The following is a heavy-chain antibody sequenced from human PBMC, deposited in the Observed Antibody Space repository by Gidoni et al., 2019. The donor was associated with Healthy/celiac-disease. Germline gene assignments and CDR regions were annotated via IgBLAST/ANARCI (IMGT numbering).Heavy chain of an antibody. J-gene: IGHJ4*02. V-gene: IGHV3-23*01. D-gene: IGHD6-13*01. CDR3: AKGRGPLFSSSWGYFDY. CDR1: VFTFSSYA. Sequence: EVQLLESGGGLVQPGGSLRLSCAASVFTFSSYAMSWVRQAPGKGLEWVSAISGSGGSSYYADSVKGRFTISRDNSKNTLYLQMNSLRAEDTAVYYCAKGRGPLFSSSWGYFDYWGQGTLVTVSS. CDR2: ISGSGGSS.